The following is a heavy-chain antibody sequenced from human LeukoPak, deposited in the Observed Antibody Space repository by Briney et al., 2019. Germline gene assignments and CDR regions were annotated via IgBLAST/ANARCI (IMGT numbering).Heavy chain of an antibody. CDR1: GYTFTGYY. D-gene: IGHD1-26*01. Sequence: GASVKVSCKASGYTFTGYYVHWVRQAPGHGLECRGSISPYNGGTKFAQNFQGRVSMTSDASISTASMELRSLTSDDTAVYYCARGKVGVDWCFDIWGRGTLVSVSS. J-gene: IGHJ2*01. CDR2: ISPYNGGT. V-gene: IGHV1-2*02. CDR3: ARGKVGVDWCFDI.